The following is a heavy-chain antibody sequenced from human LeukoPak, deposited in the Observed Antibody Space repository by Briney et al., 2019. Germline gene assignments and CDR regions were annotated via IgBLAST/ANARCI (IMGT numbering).Heavy chain of an antibody. J-gene: IGHJ3*02. CDR1: GFTVSDNY. CDR3: ARGKSEGAFDI. Sequence: GGSLRLSCAASGFTVSDNYMTWVRLAPGKGLEWVSVIYSGGTTDYADSVKGRFTISRYNSRNTLYLQMNSLRAEDTAVYYCARGKSEGAFDIWGQGTMVTVSS. CDR2: IYSGGTT. V-gene: IGHV3-53*01. D-gene: IGHD3-3*01.